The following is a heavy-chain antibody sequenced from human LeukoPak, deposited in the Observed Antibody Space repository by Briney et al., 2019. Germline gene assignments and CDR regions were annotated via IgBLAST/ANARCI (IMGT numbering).Heavy chain of an antibody. CDR1: GGSVSSYY. V-gene: IGHV4-59*02. J-gene: IGHJ6*03. CDR3: ARDSGSYHIVDYMDV. CDR2: IYYSGST. D-gene: IGHD1-26*01. Sequence: SETLSLTCPVAGGSVSSYYWSWIRQPPGKGLEWIGYIYYSGSTNYNPSLKSRVTMSVDTSKNQFSLKLTSVTAADTAVYYCARDSGSYHIVDYMDVWGKGTTVTVSS.